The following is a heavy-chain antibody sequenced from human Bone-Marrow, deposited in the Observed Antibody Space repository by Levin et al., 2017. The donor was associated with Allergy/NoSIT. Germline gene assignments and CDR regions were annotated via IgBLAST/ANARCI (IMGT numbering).Heavy chain of an antibody. CDR1: GFTFSDYY. D-gene: IGHD2/OR15-2a*01. CDR3: VRDPSAGPYYAYFQYGMDV. J-gene: IGHJ6*02. CDR2: ITNSGTTA. V-gene: IGHV3-11*01. Sequence: GESLKISCAASGFTFSDYYMSWVRQAPGRGLEWLSYITNSGTTASYADSVKGRFTISRDNSKNSLYLQMNSLRAEDTAVYYCVRDPSAGPYYAYFQYGMDVWGQGTTVTVSS.